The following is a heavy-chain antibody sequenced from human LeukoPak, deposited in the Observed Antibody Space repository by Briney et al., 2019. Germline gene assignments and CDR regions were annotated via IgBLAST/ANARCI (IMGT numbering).Heavy chain of an antibody. CDR3: AKGFEQWLTYFDF. CDR1: GFTFSSYA. D-gene: IGHD6-19*01. J-gene: IGHJ4*02. V-gene: IGHV3-23*01. Sequence: GGSLRLSCAASGFTFSSYAMSWVRQAPGKGLEWVSAISGSGAATYYADSVKGRFTISRDNSKNTLYLQMNSLRADDTAVYYCAKGFEQWLTYFDFWGQGTLVTVSS. CDR2: ISGSGAAT.